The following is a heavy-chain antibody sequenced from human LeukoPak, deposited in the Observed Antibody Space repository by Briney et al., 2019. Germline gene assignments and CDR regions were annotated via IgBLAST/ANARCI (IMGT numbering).Heavy chain of an antibody. J-gene: IGHJ3*02. CDR2: IYHSGNT. CDR3: ARPQGATGVIAFDI. D-gene: IGHD2-8*01. CDR1: GYSISSGYY. Sequence: PSETLSLTCAVSGYSISSGYYWGWIRQPPGKGLEWIGTIYHSGNTFYNPSLKSRVTISADTSKNQFSPTLSSVTAADTAVYYCARPQGATGVIAFDIWGQGTMVTVSS. V-gene: IGHV4-38-2*01.